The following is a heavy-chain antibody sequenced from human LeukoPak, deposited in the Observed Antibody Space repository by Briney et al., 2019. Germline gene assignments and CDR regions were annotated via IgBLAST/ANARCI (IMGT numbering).Heavy chain of an antibody. Sequence: PGGSLRLSCAASGFTFSDYYMSWIRQAPGKGLGWVSYISSSGSTIYYADSVKGRFTISRDNAKNSLYLQMNSLRAEDTAVYYCARETQGVPAVGYAFDIWGQGTMVTVSS. V-gene: IGHV3-11*01. CDR3: ARETQGVPAVGYAFDI. CDR1: GFTFSDYY. D-gene: IGHD2-2*01. J-gene: IGHJ3*02. CDR2: ISSSGSTI.